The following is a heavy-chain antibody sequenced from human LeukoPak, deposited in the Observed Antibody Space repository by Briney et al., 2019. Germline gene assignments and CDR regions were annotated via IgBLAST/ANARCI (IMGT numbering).Heavy chain of an antibody. J-gene: IGHJ4*02. V-gene: IGHV3-30*02. CDR1: RFTFSSYG. Sequence: GGSLRLSCAASRFTFSSYGMHWVRQAPGKGLEWVAFIRYDGSNKYYADSVKGRFTISRDNSKNTLYLQMNSLRAEDTAVYYCAKNRYSYGPFDYWGQGTLVTVSS. CDR3: AKNRYSYGPFDY. CDR2: IRYDGSNK. D-gene: IGHD5-18*01.